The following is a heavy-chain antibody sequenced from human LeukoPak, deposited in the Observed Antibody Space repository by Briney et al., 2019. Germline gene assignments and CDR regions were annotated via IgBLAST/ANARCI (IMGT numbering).Heavy chain of an antibody. CDR2: ISSSGSTI. D-gene: IGHD3-3*01. V-gene: IGHV3-48*03. Sequence: PGGSLRLSCAASGFTFSSYEMNWVRQAPGKGLEWVSYISSSGSTIYYADSVKGRFTISRDNAKNSLYLQMNSLRAEDTAVYYCAREGSDFWSGYPKGYFDYWGRGTLVTVSS. J-gene: IGHJ4*01. CDR3: AREGSDFWSGYPKGYFDY. CDR1: GFTFSSYE.